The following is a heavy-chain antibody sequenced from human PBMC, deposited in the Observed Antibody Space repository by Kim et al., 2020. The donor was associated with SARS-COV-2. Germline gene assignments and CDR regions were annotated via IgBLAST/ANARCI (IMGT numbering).Heavy chain of an antibody. J-gene: IGHJ6*02. Sequence: KGRFTISRDNAKNSLYLQMNSLRAEDTAVYYCARDLIAAAGSYYYGMDVWGQGTTVTVSS. CDR3: ARDLIAAAGSYYYGMDV. V-gene: IGHV3-11*05. D-gene: IGHD6-13*01.